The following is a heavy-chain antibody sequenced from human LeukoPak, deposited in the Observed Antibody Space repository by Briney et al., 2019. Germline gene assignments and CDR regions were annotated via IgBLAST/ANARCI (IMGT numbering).Heavy chain of an antibody. J-gene: IGHJ4*02. Sequence: GGSLRLSCAASGLTFSNYNMNWVRQAPGKGLEWVSSISTSGSYIYYANSMKGRFTISRDNAKNSLYLQMNSLRAEDTAVYYCAKRARYFDWFDYWGQGTLVTVSS. V-gene: IGHV3-21*04. D-gene: IGHD3-9*01. CDR2: ISTSGSYI. CDR1: GLTFSNYN. CDR3: AKRARYFDWFDY.